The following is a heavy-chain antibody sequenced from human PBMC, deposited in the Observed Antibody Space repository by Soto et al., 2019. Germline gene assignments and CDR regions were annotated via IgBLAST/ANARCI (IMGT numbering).Heavy chain of an antibody. V-gene: IGHV3-33*01. Sequence: QVQLVESGGGVVQPGRSLRLSCAASGFTFSSYGMHWVRQAPGKGLEWVAVIWYDGSNKYYADSVKGRFTISRDNSKNTLYLQMNSLGAEDTAGYYCARARYSSSSYYFDCLGQGTLVTVSS. CDR2: IWYDGSNK. J-gene: IGHJ4*02. CDR3: ARARYSSSSYYFDC. CDR1: GFTFSSYG. D-gene: IGHD6-6*01.